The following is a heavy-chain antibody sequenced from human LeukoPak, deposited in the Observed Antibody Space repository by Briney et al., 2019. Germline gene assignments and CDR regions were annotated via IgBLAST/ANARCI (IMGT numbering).Heavy chain of an antibody. CDR1: GFTLNGYW. CDR3: TRVQAGRSGLMDV. J-gene: IGHJ6*02. V-gene: IGHV3-74*01. D-gene: IGHD2-8*02. CDR2: IDPDGSTT. Sequence: GGSLRLSCAASGFTLNGYWMHWVRQAPGEGLVWVSRIDPDGSTTNYAESAKGRFTTSRDNAKNTVYLQMNSLRAEDTTLYYCTRVQAGRSGLMDVWGRGTTVTVSS.